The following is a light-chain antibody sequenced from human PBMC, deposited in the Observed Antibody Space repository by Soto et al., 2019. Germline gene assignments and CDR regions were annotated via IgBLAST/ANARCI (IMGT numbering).Light chain of an antibody. CDR2: DAS. CDR3: QQRSNWPPT. J-gene: IGKJ1*01. V-gene: IGKV3-11*01. CDR1: QSVSSY. Sequence: EIVLTQSQATLSLSPGERATLSCSASQSVSSYLAWYQQKPGQAPRLLIYDASNRATGIPARFSGSGSGTDFTLTISSLEPEDFAVYYCQQRSNWPPTFGQGTKVEIK.